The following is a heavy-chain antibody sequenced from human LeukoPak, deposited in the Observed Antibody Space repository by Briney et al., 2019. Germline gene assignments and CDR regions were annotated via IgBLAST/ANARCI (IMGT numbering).Heavy chain of an antibody. CDR2: IGGTAGNT. J-gene: IGHJ3*02. D-gene: IGHD2-8*01. V-gene: IGHV3-11*04. CDR3: AREWSAFDI. Sequence: PGGSLRLSCAASGRTFTECYMHWIRQAPGKGLEWVSFIGGTAGNTYYADSVKGRFTISRDNAKNSLYLQMNSLRAEDTAVYYCAREWSAFDIRGHGTMVTVSS. CDR1: GRTFTECY.